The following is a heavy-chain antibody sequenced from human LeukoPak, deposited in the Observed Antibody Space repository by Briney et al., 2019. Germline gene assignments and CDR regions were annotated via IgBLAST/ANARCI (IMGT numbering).Heavy chain of an antibody. D-gene: IGHD3-16*02. CDR2: IIPILGIA. Sequence: SVKVSCKACGGTFSSYAISWVRQAPGQGLEWMGRIIPILGIANYAQKFQGRVTITADKSTSTAYMELSSLRSEDTAVYYCARGLRLGELSLMYWGQGTLVTVSS. V-gene: IGHV1-69*04. CDR3: ARGLRLGELSLMY. CDR1: GGTFSSYA. J-gene: IGHJ4*02.